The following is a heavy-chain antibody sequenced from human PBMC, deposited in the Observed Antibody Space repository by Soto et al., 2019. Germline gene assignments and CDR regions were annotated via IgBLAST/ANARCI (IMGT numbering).Heavy chain of an antibody. V-gene: IGHV3-23*01. CDR2: ISGSGGST. CDR3: AKGFTTMVRGVSRVYYYYYGMDV. CDR1: GFTFSSYA. Sequence: GGSLRLSCAASGFTFSSYAMSWVRQAPGKGLEWLSAISGSGGSTYYADSVKGRFTISRDNSKNTLYLQMNSLRAEDTAVYYCAKGFTTMVRGVSRVYYYYYGMDVWGQGTTVTVSS. D-gene: IGHD3-10*01. J-gene: IGHJ6*02.